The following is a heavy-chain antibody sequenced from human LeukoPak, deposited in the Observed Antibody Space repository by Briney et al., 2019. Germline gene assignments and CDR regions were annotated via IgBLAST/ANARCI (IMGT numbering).Heavy chain of an antibody. J-gene: IGHJ4*02. Sequence: ASVKVSCKASGYTFTGYYMDWVRQAPGQGLEWMGWINPNSGGTNYAQKFQRRVTMTRDTSISTVYMELSSLRSEDTAVYYCARADYYGSGTSRPLDYWGQGTLVTVSS. D-gene: IGHD3-10*01. CDR3: ARADYYGSGTSRPLDY. CDR1: GYTFTGYY. CDR2: INPNSGGT. V-gene: IGHV1-2*02.